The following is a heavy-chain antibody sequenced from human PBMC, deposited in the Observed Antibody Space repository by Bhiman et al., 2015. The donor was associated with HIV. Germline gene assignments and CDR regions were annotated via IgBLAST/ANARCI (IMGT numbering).Heavy chain of an antibody. CDR1: GFTVSDNY. CDR3: AGDSDDGDYLFS. CDR2: IYSGGST. J-gene: IGHJ5*02. D-gene: IGHD4-17*01. Sequence: EVQLLESGGGLVQPGGSLRLSCAASGFTVSDNYMYWVRQAPGKGLEWVSVIYSGGSTYYAESVKGRFIISRDKSKNTLSLQMNSLTAEDTGVFYCAGDSDDGDYLFSWGQGTLVTVSS. V-gene: IGHV3-66*01.